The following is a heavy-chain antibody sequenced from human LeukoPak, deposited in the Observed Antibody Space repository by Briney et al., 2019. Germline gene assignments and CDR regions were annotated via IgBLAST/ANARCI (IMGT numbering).Heavy chain of an antibody. CDR3: ARQAYCSSSSCYPFDY. D-gene: IGHD2-2*01. V-gene: IGHV4-4*07. Sequence: PSETLSLTCTVSGGSISSYHWSWIRQPAGKGLEWFGRIYSSGTTNYNPSLRSRVTMSVDTSKNQFSLNLSSVTAADTAVYYCARQAYCSSSSCYPFDYWGQGTLVTVSS. CDR1: GGSISSYH. J-gene: IGHJ4*02. CDR2: IYSSGTT.